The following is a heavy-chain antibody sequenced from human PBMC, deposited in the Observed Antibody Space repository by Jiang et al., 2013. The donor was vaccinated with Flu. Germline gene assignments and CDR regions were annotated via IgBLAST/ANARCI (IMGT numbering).Heavy chain of an antibody. CDR1: GYIFTNFG. Sequence: GAEVKKPGASVKVSCKASGYIFTNFGISWVRQAPGQGLEWMGWISAYNGNTKYAQNLQEVQGRVTMTTDTSTSTAYMELTSLRSDNTAVYYCARVYCGTTTCYEVDYWGQGTLVTVSS. V-gene: IGHV1-18*01. CDR2: ISAYNGNT. D-gene: IGHD2-2*01. CDR3: ARVYCGTTTCYEVDY. J-gene: IGHJ4*02.